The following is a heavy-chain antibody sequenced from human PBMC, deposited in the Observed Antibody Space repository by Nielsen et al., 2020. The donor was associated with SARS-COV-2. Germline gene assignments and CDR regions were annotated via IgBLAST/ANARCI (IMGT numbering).Heavy chain of an antibody. Sequence: GESLKISCAASGFTFSSYAMHWVRQAPGKGLEWVAVISYDGSNKYYADSVKGRFTISRDNSKNTLYLQMNSLRAEDTAVYYCAPTVAAPTLFWGQGTLVTVPS. D-gene: IGHD2-15*01. J-gene: IGHJ4*02. CDR3: APTVAAPTLF. CDR2: ISYDGSNK. CDR1: GFTFSSYA. V-gene: IGHV3-30*04.